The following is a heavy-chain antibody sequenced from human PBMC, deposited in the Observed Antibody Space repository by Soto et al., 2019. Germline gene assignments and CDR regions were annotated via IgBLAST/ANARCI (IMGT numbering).Heavy chain of an antibody. J-gene: IGHJ3*02. D-gene: IGHD6-13*01. Sequence: QVQLQESGPGLVKPSGTLSLTCAVSGDSISSSDGWSWVRQPPVKGLEWIGEIYHTGSTNYNPSLKSRVTISVDKSKNQFSLSLSSVTAADAAVYYCAKKWGVARDDAFDIWGQGTMVIVSS. CDR1: GDSISSSDG. CDR2: IYHTGST. V-gene: IGHV4-4*02. CDR3: AKKWGVARDDAFDI.